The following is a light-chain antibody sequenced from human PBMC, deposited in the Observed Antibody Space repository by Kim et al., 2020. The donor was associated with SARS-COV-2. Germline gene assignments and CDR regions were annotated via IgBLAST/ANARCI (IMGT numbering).Light chain of an antibody. V-gene: IGLV3-19*01. J-gene: IGLJ2*01. CDR2: GKD. CDR3: TSRDSSGNHLV. CDR1: SLTTYY. Sequence: AQGHATRIPGQVTSLTTYYAIWYQQKSGQAPVVIVHGKDSRPSGIPDRFSGSTSGNTASLTITGAQAEDEADYYCTSRDSSGNHLVFGGGTQLTVL.